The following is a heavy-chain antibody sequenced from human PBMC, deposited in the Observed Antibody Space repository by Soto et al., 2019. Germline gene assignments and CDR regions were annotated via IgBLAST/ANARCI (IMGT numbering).Heavy chain of an antibody. Sequence: LSLTCTVSGGSISSGDYYWSWIRQPPGKGLEWIGYIYYSGSTYYNPSLKSRVTISVDTSKNQFSLKLSSVTAADTAVYYCATAHCGGDCYLDYWGQGTLVTVSS. CDR3: ATAHCGGDCYLDY. V-gene: IGHV4-30-4*01. J-gene: IGHJ4*02. CDR1: GGSISSGDYY. D-gene: IGHD2-21*02. CDR2: IYYSGST.